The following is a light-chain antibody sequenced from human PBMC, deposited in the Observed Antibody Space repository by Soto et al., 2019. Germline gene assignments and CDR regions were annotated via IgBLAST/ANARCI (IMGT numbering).Light chain of an antibody. V-gene: IGKV1-27*01. CDR3: QNYNLALPT. J-gene: IGKJ5*01. Sequence: DIQMTQSPSSLPASLGDRVTISCRASQPISSFLAWYQQRPGEVPRLPIHTASVLQSGVPSRFSGSGSGTDFTLTISSLQPEDVATYYCQNYNLALPTFGQGTRLESK. CDR2: TAS. CDR1: QPISSF.